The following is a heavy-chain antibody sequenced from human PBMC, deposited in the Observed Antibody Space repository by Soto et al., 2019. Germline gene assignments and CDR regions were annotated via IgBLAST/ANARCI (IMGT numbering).Heavy chain of an antibody. CDR1: GFTFSDYV. Sequence: GGSLRLSWEASGFTFSDYVMNWVRQGPGKWLEWVSTIGRGDDKYYADSVKGRFTISRDTSKDTLFLQMNSLRDEYKAPYCCAKDGTAGGLHCYGMDFWGQGT. CDR2: IGRGDDK. V-gene: IGHV3-23*01. D-gene: IGHD6-13*01. J-gene: IGHJ6*02. CDR3: AKDGTAGGLHCYGMDF.